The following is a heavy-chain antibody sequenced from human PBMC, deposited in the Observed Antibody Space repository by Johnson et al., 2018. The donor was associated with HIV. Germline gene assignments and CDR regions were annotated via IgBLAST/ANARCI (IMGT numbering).Heavy chain of an antibody. CDR1: GFTFDDYG. J-gene: IGHJ3*02. CDR3: AREGTKDSSGLDVGAFDI. Sequence: VQLVESGGSVVRPGGSLRLSCGASGFTFDDYGMSWVRQAPGKGLEWVSGINWNGGRTGYADSVKGRFTISRDNAKNSLYLQMNSLRAEDTAVYYCAREGTKDSSGLDVGAFDIWGQGTMVTVSS. D-gene: IGHD3-22*01. CDR2: INWNGGRT. V-gene: IGHV3-20*04.